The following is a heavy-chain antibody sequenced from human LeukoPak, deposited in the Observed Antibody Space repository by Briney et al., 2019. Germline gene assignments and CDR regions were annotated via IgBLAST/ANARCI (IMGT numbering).Heavy chain of an antibody. CDR1: GFTFSSYG. CDR2: VSYDGSNK. CDR3: AKKWDCSNTNCYRSFDY. J-gene: IGHJ4*02. Sequence: GGSLRLSCAASGFTFSSYGMHWVRQAPGKGLEWVAVVSYDGSNKVEADSVKGRFTISRDNSKNILYLQMNSLRAEDTAVYYCAKKWDCSNTNCYRSFDYWGQGTLVTVSS. V-gene: IGHV3-30*18. D-gene: IGHD2-2*02.